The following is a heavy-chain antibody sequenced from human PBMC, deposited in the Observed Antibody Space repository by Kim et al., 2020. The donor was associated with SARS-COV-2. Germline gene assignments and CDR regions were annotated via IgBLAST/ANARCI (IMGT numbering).Heavy chain of an antibody. CDR2: ISWNSGSI. CDR3: AKDSAASYDSSGYYYYHWFDP. CDR1: GFTFDDYA. V-gene: IGHV3-9*01. Sequence: GGSLRLSCAASGFTFDDYAMHWVRQAPGKGPEWVSGISWNSGSIGYADSVKGRFTISRDNAKNSLYLQMNSLRAEDTALYYCAKDSAASYDSSGYYYYHWFDPWGQGALVTVSS. D-gene: IGHD3-22*01. J-gene: IGHJ5*02.